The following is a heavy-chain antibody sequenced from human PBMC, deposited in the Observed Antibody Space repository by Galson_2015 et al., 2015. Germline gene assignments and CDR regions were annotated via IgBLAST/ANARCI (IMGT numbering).Heavy chain of an antibody. V-gene: IGHV3-23*01. D-gene: IGHD4-17*01. Sequence: SLRLSCAASGFTFSSYAMSWVRQAPGKGLEWVSAISGSGGSTYYADSVKGRFTISRDNSKNTLYLQMYSLRAEDTAVYYCAKDREYYGASAGWFDPWGQGTLVTVSS. CDR3: AKDREYYGASAGWFDP. J-gene: IGHJ5*02. CDR1: GFTFSSYA. CDR2: ISGSGGST.